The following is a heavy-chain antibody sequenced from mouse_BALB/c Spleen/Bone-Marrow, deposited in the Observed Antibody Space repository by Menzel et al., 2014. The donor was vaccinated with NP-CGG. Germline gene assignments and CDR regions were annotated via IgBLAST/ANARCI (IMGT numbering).Heavy chain of an antibody. Sequence: QLVESGPELEKPGASVKISCKASGYSFTGYNMNWVKQSNGKSLEWIGNIDPYYGGTSYNQKFKGKATMTVDKSSSTAYMELARLTSGDSAIYFCARNFYGSSYFDYWGQGTTLTVSS. CDR1: GYSFTGYN. CDR2: IDPYYGGT. V-gene: IGHV1S135*01. J-gene: IGHJ2*01. D-gene: IGHD1-1*01. CDR3: ARNFYGSSYFDY.